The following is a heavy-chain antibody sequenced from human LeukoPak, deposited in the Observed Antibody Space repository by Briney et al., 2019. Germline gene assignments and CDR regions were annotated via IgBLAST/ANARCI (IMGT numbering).Heavy chain of an antibody. Sequence: GGSLSLSCAASGFTFSSYGMHWVRQAPGKGLEWVAVIWYDGSNKYYADSVKGRFTISRDNSKNTVYMQMNSLRVEDTAVYYCARDVPGYGMDVWGQGTTVTVSS. CDR3: ARDVPGYGMDV. J-gene: IGHJ6*02. CDR2: IWYDGSNK. CDR1: GFTFSSYG. V-gene: IGHV3-33*01.